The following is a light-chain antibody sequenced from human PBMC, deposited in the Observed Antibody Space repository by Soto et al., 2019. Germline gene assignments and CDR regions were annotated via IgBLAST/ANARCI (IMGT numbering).Light chain of an antibody. V-gene: IGKV1-17*01. CDR1: QDITND. Sequence: DIQMTQSPSSLFAFVGDRVTITCRASQDITNDLAWYQQKAGKVPKRLIYAASNLQSGVPSRFSGSGSGTEFTLTINSLQPEDFATYYCLQLNSYPYTFGQGTKLEIK. J-gene: IGKJ2*01. CDR3: LQLNSYPYT. CDR2: AAS.